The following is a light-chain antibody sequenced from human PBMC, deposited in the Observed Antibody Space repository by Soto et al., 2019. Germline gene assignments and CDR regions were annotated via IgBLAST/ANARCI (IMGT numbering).Light chain of an antibody. Sequence: DIVMTQSPDSLAVPLGERATINCKSSQSVLYNSNSKNYLAWYQQKVGQPPKLLIYWASTRESGVPDRFSGSGSGTEFTLTISSLQPDDFATCYCQQYNSYSLTFGGGTKVDIK. CDR1: QSVLYNSNSKNY. CDR2: WAS. V-gene: IGKV4-1*01. CDR3: QQYNSYSLT. J-gene: IGKJ4*01.